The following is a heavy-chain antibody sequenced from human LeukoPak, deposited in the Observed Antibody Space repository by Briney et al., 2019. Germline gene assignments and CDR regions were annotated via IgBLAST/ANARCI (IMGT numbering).Heavy chain of an antibody. J-gene: IGHJ1*01. Sequence: PGGSLRLSCEASGFAFSFFAMSWLRQPLEKGLEWVSGISGSAGRTYYADSVKGRFTISRDNSKNTVFLQMNSLRAEDTAVYYCARHSWGLPPAEYFQHWGQGTLVTVSS. CDR1: GFAFSFFA. V-gene: IGHV3-23*01. CDR2: ISGSAGRT. CDR3: ARHSWGLPPAEYFQH. D-gene: IGHD3-16*01.